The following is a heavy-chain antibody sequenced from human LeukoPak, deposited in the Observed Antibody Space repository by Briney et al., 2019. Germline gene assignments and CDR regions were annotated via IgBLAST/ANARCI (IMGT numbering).Heavy chain of an antibody. CDR3: ARREQQLGRGFDY. J-gene: IGHJ4*02. CDR2: INHSGST. CDR1: GGSFSGYY. D-gene: IGHD6-13*01. V-gene: IGHV4-34*01. Sequence: KPSETLSLTCAVYGGSFSGYYWSWIRQPPGKGLEWIGEINHSGSTNYNPSLKSRVTISVDTSKNQFSLKLSSVTAADTAVYYCARREQQLGRGFDYWGQGTLVTVSS.